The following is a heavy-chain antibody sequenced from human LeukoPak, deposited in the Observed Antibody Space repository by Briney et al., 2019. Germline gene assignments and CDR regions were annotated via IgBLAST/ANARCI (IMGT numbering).Heavy chain of an antibody. CDR3: ARGYSSSWSIFDY. CDR2: ISSSSSYI. D-gene: IGHD6-13*01. Sequence: GGSLRLSCASSGFTFSSYSMNWVRQAPGKGLEWVSPISSSSSYIYYADSLKGRFTISRDNTKNSLYLQMNSLRAEDTAVYYCARGYSSSWSIFDYWGQGTLVTVSS. J-gene: IGHJ4*02. V-gene: IGHV3-21*01. CDR1: GFTFSSYS.